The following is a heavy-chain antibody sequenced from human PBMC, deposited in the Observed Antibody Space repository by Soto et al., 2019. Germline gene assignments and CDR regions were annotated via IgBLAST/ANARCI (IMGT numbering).Heavy chain of an antibody. CDR3: ARDIDYGDYSGGYYMDV. D-gene: IGHD4-17*01. CDR2: IYYSGST. J-gene: IGHJ6*03. V-gene: IGHV4-31*03. Sequence: SETLSRTCTVSGGSISSGGYYWSWIRQHPGKGLEWIGYIYYSGSTYYNPSLKSRVTISVDTSKNQFSLKLSSVTAADTAVYYCARDIDYGDYSGGYYMDVWGKGTTVTVSS. CDR1: GGSISSGGYY.